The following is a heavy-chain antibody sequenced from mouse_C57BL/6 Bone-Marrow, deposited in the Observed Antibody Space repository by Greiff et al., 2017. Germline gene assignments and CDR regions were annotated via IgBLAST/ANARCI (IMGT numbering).Heavy chain of an antibody. J-gene: IGHJ4*01. D-gene: IGHD1-1*01. CDR1: GFTFNTYA. CDR3: VGVVAGYYAMDY. CDR2: IRSKSSNYAT. Sequence: EVKLVESGGGLVQPKGSLKLSCAASGFTFNTYAMHWVRQAPGKGLEWVARIRSKSSNYATYYADSVKARFTISRDDSQSKLYLQMDNLKTEDTAMYYCVGVVAGYYAMDYWGQGTSVTVSS. V-gene: IGHV10-3*01.